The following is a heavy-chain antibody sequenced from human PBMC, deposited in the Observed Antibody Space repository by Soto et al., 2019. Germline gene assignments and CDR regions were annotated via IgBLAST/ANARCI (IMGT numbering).Heavy chain of an antibody. D-gene: IGHD3-9*01. CDR2: ISAYNGNT. V-gene: IGHV1-18*01. Sequence: ASVKVSCKASGYTFTSYGISWVRQAPGQGLEWMGWISAYNGNTNYAQKLQGRVTMTTDTSTSTAYMELRSLRSDDTAVYYCARDHANYDILTTIFDYWGQGTLVTVSS. J-gene: IGHJ4*02. CDR1: GYTFTSYG. CDR3: ARDHANYDILTTIFDY.